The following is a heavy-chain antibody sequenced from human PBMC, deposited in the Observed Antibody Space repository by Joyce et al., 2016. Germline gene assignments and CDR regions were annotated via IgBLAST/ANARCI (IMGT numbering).Heavy chain of an antibody. CDR3: ARGGTSSDHFFFYTLDI. Sequence: QVLLVQSGATVKRPGSSLKVSCKSSGGAFSNFTVNWVRQAPGQRLEWMGGIIPFFGAAKYAEHFQGRVTLTADLSTCTAFMELSSLTSADTAVYYCARGGTSSDHFFFYTLDIWGPGTTVIVSS. D-gene: IGHD1-14*01. J-gene: IGHJ6*02. V-gene: IGHV1-69*12. CDR2: IIPFFGAA. CDR1: GGAFSNFT.